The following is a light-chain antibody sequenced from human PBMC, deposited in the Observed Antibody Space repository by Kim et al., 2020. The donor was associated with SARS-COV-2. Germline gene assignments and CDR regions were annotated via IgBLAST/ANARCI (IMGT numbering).Light chain of an antibody. V-gene: IGKV1-17*03. CDR3: LQNTRYPLK. J-gene: IGKJ1*01. Sequence: GGDRENNKGRERQGVRNQVAWVQQKPGKDPRRMIDAESSVQSGVQSRFSGSGAGTEFTLTISSLQPEDFATYYCLQNTRYPLKLGQGTKVDIK. CDR2: AES. CDR1: QGVRNQ.